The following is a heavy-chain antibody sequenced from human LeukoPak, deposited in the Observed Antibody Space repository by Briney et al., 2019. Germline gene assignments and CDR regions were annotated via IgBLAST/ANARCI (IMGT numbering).Heavy chain of an antibody. CDR2: ISYDGSNT. CDR1: GFTFSSYG. CDR3: ARDFTPFKNIYYFDY. D-gene: IGHD2-15*01. Sequence: GSLRLSCAASGFTFSSYGMHGVRQAPGTGLEWMAVISYDGSNTHYADSVKGRFTISRDNPKTTLYLQMNSLRAEDTAVYYCARDFTPFKNIYYFDYWGQGTLVTVSS. V-gene: IGHV3-30*03. J-gene: IGHJ4*02.